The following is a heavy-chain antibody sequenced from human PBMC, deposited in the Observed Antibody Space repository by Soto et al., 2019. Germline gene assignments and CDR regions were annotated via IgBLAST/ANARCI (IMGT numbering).Heavy chain of an antibody. J-gene: IGHJ6*02. Sequence: QVQLVQSAAEVKKPGASVKVSCKASGYSFTSYGISWVRRAPGQGLEWMGWVSPYNGHTQFAQRFQGRVTMITDTSTKTAYMELRNLRSDDTAHYYCARDLTIVPATHPRLENYGMDVWGQGTTVIVSS. V-gene: IGHV1-18*01. CDR1: GYSFTSYG. CDR3: ARDLTIVPATHPRLENYGMDV. CDR2: VSPYNGHT. D-gene: IGHD2-2*01.